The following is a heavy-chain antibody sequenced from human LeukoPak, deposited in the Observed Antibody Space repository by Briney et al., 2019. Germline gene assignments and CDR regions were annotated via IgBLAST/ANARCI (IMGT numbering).Heavy chain of an antibody. V-gene: IGHV1-8*01. Sequence: ASVKVSCKASGYTFTSYDINWVRQATGQGLEWMGWMNPNSGNTGYAQKFQGRLTMTTDKSTSTAYMELSSLRSEDTAVYYCARDLEKYYDFWSGYYYYGMDVWGQGTTVTVSS. CDR2: MNPNSGNT. CDR3: ARDLEKYYDFWSGYYYYGMDV. D-gene: IGHD3-3*01. CDR1: GYTFTSYD. J-gene: IGHJ6*02.